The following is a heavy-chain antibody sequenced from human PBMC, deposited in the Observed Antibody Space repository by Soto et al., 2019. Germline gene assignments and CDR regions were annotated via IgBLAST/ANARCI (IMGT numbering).Heavy chain of an antibody. CDR3: ARYIPVGRYYGMDV. D-gene: IGHD2-2*01. CDR1: GFTFSSYA. Sequence: EVQLLESGGGLLQPGGSLRLSCAASGFTFSSYAMKWVRQAPGKGLECVSLIGESGTRTDYADSVKGRFTISRDNSGNTLGLEMYSLRAEDTAVYYCARYIPVGRYYGMDVWGQGTTVTVSS. J-gene: IGHJ6*02. CDR2: IGESGTRT. V-gene: IGHV3-23*01.